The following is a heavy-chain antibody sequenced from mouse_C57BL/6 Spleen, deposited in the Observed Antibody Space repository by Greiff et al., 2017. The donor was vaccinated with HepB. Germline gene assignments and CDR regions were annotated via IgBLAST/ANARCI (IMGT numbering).Heavy chain of an antibody. CDR3: ARVNYGSSYGWYFDV. D-gene: IGHD1-1*01. Sequence: LQESGAELARPGASVKLSCKASGYTFTSYGISWVKQRTGQGLEWIGEIYPRSGNTYYNEKFKGKATLTADKSSSTAYMELRSLTSEDSAVYFCARVNYGSSYGWYFDVWGTGTTVTVSS. V-gene: IGHV1-81*01. CDR1: GYTFTSYG. J-gene: IGHJ1*03. CDR2: IYPRSGNT.